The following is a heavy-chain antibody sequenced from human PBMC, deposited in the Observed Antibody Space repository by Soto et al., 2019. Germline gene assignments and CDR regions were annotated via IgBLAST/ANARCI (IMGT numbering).Heavy chain of an antibody. CDR3: ARDWSHCSGGNCYSRFDY. J-gene: IGHJ4*02. V-gene: IGHV3-72*01. CDR1: GITLSDQY. Sequence: EVQLVESGGGLVQPGGSLRLSCAGSGITLSDQYMDWVRQAPGKGLEWIGRTRNKANSYTTEYAPSVKGRFTISRDDSKNSLYLQVNSLTTEDTAMYYCARDWSHCSGGNCYSRFDYWGQGTLVTVFS. CDR2: TRNKANSYTT. D-gene: IGHD2-15*01.